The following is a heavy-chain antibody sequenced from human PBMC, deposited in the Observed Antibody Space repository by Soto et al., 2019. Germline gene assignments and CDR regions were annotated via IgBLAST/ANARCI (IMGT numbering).Heavy chain of an antibody. D-gene: IGHD3-9*01. CDR3: ASLVRYLDWLPYGMDV. V-gene: IGHV1-2*02. J-gene: IGHJ6*02. CDR1: GYTFTGYY. Sequence: ASVKVSCKASGYTFTGYYMNWVRQAPGQGLEWMGWINPNSGGTNYAQKFQGRVTMTRDTSISTAYMELSRLRSDDTAVYYCASLVRYLDWLPYGMDVWGQGTTVTVSS. CDR2: INPNSGGT.